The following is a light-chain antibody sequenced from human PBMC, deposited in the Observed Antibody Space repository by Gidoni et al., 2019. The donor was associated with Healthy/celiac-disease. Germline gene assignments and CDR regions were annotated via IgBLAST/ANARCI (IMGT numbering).Light chain of an antibody. V-gene: IGKV2-28*01. CDR2: LGS. Sequence: DIVMTQSPLSLPVTPGEPASISCRSSQSLLHSNGYNYLDWYLQKPGQSPQLPIYLGSNRASGVPDRFSGSGSGTDFTLKISRVEAEDVGVYYCMQALQTPQFTFGPGTKVDIK. CDR3: MQALQTPQFT. J-gene: IGKJ3*01. CDR1: QSLLHSNGYNY.